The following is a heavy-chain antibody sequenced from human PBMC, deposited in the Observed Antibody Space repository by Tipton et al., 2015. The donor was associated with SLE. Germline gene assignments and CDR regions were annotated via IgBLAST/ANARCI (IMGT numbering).Heavy chain of an antibody. Sequence: TLSLTCAVYGGSFSNYYWSWIRQPPGKGLEWIGEINNRGSTKYNASLKSRVSMSEDTSKNQFSLKLRSVTAADTAVYYCARRPMGLAAFDIWGQGTVVTVSS. J-gene: IGHJ3*02. CDR1: GGSFSNYY. D-gene: IGHD3-16*01. V-gene: IGHV4-34*01. CDR2: INNRGST. CDR3: ARRPMGLAAFDI.